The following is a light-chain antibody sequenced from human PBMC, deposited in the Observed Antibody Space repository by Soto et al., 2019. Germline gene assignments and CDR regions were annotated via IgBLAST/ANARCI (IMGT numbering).Light chain of an antibody. CDR1: QSIASY. V-gene: IGKV1-39*01. CDR2: AAS. J-gene: IGKJ1*01. Sequence: DIQMTQSQSSLSASVGDRDTITCRASQSIASYLNWYQQKPGKAPNLLIYAASSLQSGVPSRFSGSGSGSDFTLTLSRLQPEDFSTYYCQQSYSTPHTFGQGTKVEIK. CDR3: QQSYSTPHT.